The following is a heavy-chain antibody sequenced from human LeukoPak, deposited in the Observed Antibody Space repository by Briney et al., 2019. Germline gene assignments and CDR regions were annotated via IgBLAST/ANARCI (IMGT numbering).Heavy chain of an antibody. V-gene: IGHV3-21*01. D-gene: IGHD6-19*01. Sequence: GGSLRLSCAASGFTFSNYNMNWVRQAPGKGLEWVASISGSSQYIYYSDSLKGRFTISRDNAKNSLYLQMDSLRAEDTAVYYCARGSSGEFFWGQGTLVTVSS. J-gene: IGHJ4*02. CDR3: ARGSSGEFF. CDR2: ISGSSQYI. CDR1: GFTFSNYN.